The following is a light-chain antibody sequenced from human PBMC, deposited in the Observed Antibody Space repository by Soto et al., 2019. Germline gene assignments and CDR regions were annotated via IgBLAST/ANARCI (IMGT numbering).Light chain of an antibody. CDR1: QGIGNA. Sequence: AIQLTQSPSSLSASVGDRVTTSCRASQGIGNALGWYQQKPGKPPKVLIYGASNLQSGVPSRFSGSGSGTEFTLTITSLQPDDFATYYCQQYNSYSWTFGQGTKVDI. CDR3: QQYNSYSWT. V-gene: IGKV1-13*02. CDR2: GAS. J-gene: IGKJ1*01.